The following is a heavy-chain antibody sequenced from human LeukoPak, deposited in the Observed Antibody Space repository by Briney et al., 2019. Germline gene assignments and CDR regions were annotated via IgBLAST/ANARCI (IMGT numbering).Heavy chain of an antibody. Sequence: GGSLRLSCAASGFTFSNAWMSWVRQAPGKGLEWVGRIKSKTDGGTTDYAAPVKGRFTISRDDSKNTLYLQMNSLKTEDTAVYYCTTDRVRIAARAFDYWGQGTLVTVSS. V-gene: IGHV3-15*01. CDR1: GFTFSNAW. D-gene: IGHD6-6*01. CDR2: IKSKTDGGTT. CDR3: TTDRVRIAARAFDY. J-gene: IGHJ4*02.